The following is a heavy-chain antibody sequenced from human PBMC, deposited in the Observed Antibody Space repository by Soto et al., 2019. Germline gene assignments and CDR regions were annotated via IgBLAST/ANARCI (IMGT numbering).Heavy chain of an antibody. CDR2: IYYSWSI. J-gene: IGHJ4*02. D-gene: IGHD6-13*01. Sequence: SETLSLTCTVSGGSISSYYWSWIRQPPGKVLEWIGYIYYSWSINYNLSLKSRVTISVDTFKNQFSLNLSSVIASYTAVYYCARGSTGYSSSWYRYWGQGTLVTVSS. CDR3: ARGSTGYSSSWYRY. CDR1: GGSISSYY. V-gene: IGHV4-59*01.